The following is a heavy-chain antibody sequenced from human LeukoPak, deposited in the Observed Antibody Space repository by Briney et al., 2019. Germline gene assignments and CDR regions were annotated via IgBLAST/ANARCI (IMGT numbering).Heavy chain of an antibody. D-gene: IGHD6-19*01. CDR1: GGSFSGYY. V-gene: IGHV4-34*01. Sequence: KASETLSLTCGVYGGSFSGYYWSWIRQPPGKGLEWIGEINHSGSTNYNPSLKSRVTISVDTSKNQFSLKLNSVTAADTAVYYCACSLRIPVASWGQGTLVTVPS. CDR2: INHSGST. J-gene: IGHJ5*02. CDR3: ACSLRIPVAS.